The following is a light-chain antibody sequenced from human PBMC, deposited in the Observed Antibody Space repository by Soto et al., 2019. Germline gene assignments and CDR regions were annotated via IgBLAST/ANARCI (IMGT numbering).Light chain of an antibody. CDR1: QGITKY. CDR3: QQSNSAPLT. CDR2: AAS. J-gene: IGKJ4*01. Sequence: DTQMTQSPSSLSASVGDRVTITCRASQGITKYLNWYQQKPGKAPKLLIYAASSLQSGVPSRFSGSGYGTDFTLTSSSLQPEDSATYYCQQSNSAPLTLGGGTTVEIK. V-gene: IGKV1-39*01.